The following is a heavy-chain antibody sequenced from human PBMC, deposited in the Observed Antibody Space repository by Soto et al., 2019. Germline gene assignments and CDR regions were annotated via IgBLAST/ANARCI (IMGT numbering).Heavy chain of an antibody. CDR1: GGSISSGGYY. CDR3: ARDSPQGPILGWFDP. V-gene: IGHV4-31*03. D-gene: IGHD2-15*01. CDR2: IYYSGST. Sequence: SETLSLTCTVSGGSISSGGYYWSWIRQHPGKGLEWIGYIYYSGSTYYNPSLKSRVTISVDTSKNQFSLKLSSVTAADTAVYYCARDSPQGPILGWFDPWGQGTLVTVSS. J-gene: IGHJ5*02.